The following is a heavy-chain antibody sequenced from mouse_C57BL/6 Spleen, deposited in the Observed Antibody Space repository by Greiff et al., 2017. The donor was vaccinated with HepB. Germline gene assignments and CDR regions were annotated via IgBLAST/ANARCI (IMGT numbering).Heavy chain of an antibody. Sequence: EVQRVESGPGLVKPSQSLSLTCSVTGYSITSGYYWNWIRQFPGNKLEWMGYISYDGSNNYNPSLKNRISITRDTSKNQFFLKLNSVTTEDTATYYCARDRGLLPFAYWGQGTLVTVSA. CDR1: GYSITSGYY. CDR2: ISYDGSN. CDR3: ARDRGLLPFAY. D-gene: IGHD2-3*01. V-gene: IGHV3-6*01. J-gene: IGHJ3*01.